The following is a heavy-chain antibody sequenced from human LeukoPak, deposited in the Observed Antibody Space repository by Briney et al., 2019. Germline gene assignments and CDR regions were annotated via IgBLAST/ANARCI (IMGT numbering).Heavy chain of an antibody. CDR1: GYTFASYY. CDR2: INPSGGST. D-gene: IGHD1-26*01. Sequence: SSVKVSCKASGYTFASYYMHWVRQAPGQGLEWMGLINPSGGSTTYAQKFQGRVTMTRYTSTSTVYMYLSSLRSEDTAVYYCARDSTPTYYSGTYYFEYWGQGTLVTVSS. J-gene: IGHJ4*02. CDR3: ARDSTPTYYSGTYYFEY. V-gene: IGHV1-46*01.